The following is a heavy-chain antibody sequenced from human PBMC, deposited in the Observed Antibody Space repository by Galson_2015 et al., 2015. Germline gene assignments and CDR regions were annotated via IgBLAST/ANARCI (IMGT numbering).Heavy chain of an antibody. CDR3: AKVMGYGSGNSRYYFDY. V-gene: IGHV3-7*01. J-gene: IGHJ4*02. CDR1: GFTLSSYW. CDR2: IRQDGSEK. D-gene: IGHD3-10*01. Sequence: SLRLSCAASGFTLSSYWMSWVRQAPGKGLEWVANIRQDGSEKYYVDSVKGRFTISRDNAKNSLYLQMNSLRAEDTAVYYCAKVMGYGSGNSRYYFDYSGQGTLVTVSS.